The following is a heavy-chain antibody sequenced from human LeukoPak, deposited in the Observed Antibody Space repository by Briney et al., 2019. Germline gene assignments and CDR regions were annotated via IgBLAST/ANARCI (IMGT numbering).Heavy chain of an antibody. CDR2: IRSDGTT. Sequence: PLETLSLTCTVSGDSMGNYYWNWLRQPAGKGLEWIGRIRSDGTTYANPSLESAVTMSVDTSNNHISLRLSSATAADTAVYYCARSTGFYTTYYMDVWGKGTTVTVSS. D-gene: IGHD3-22*01. J-gene: IGHJ6*03. V-gene: IGHV4-4*07. CDR1: GDSMGNYY. CDR3: ARSTGFYTTYYMDV.